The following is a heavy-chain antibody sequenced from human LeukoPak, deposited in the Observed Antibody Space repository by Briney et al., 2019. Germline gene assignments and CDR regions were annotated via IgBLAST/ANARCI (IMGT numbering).Heavy chain of an antibody. J-gene: IGHJ4*02. V-gene: IGHV4-59*01. CDR2: IYYSGST. Sequence: PSETLSLTCTVSGGSFSSYYWSWIRQPPGKGLEWIGYIYYSGSTTYNPSLKSRVTISVDTSKNQFSLKLSSVTAADTAVYYCARVPGRWLHSYFDYWGQGTLVTVSS. CDR3: ARVPGRWLHSYFDY. D-gene: IGHD5-24*01. CDR1: GGSFSSYY.